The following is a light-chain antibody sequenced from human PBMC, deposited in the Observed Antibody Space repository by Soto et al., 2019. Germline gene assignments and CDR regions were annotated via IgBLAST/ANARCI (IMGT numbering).Light chain of an antibody. CDR2: DAS. J-gene: IGKJ5*01. CDR1: QSVSSY. Sequence: EVVLTQSPATLSLSPGERATLSCRASQSVSSYLAWYQQKPGQAPRLLIYDASNRATGIPARFSGSGSGTDFTLTISSLESEDFAVYYCQQRSNFITFGQGTRL. CDR3: QQRSNFIT. V-gene: IGKV3-11*01.